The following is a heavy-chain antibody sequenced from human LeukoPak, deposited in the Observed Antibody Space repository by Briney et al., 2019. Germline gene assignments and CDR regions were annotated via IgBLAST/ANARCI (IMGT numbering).Heavy chain of an antibody. CDR2: IYYSGST. V-gene: IGHV4-39*07. J-gene: IGHJ4*02. CDR1: GGSISSSSYY. CDR3: ARDNYDFWSGTFGY. Sequence: SETLSLTCTVSGGSISSSSYYWGWIRQPPGKGLEWIGSIYYSGSTCYNPSLKSRVTISVDTSKNQFSLKLSSVTAADTAVYYCARDNYDFWSGTFGYWGQGTLVTVSS. D-gene: IGHD3-3*01.